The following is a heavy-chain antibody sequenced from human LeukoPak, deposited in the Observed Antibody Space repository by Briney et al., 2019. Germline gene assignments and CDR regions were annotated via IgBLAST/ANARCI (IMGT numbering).Heavy chain of an antibody. CDR2: IYYSGST. CDR3: ARRGGSGRSFDY. V-gene: IGHV4-61*08. J-gene: IGHJ4*02. CDR1: GASVSSGGYC. Sequence: SETLSLTCIVSGASVSSGGYCWSWIRQPPGKGLEWIGYIYYSGSTNYNPSLKSRVTISVDTSKNQFSLKVSSVTAADTAVYYCARRGGSGRSFDYWGQGTLVTVSS. D-gene: IGHD3-10*01.